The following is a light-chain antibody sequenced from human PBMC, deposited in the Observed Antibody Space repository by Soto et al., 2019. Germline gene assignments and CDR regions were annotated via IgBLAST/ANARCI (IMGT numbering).Light chain of an antibody. CDR1: QLVNNH. CDR3: QQYNNWLFT. CDR2: GAS. J-gene: IGKJ3*01. Sequence: EIVTTQSPATLSVSPGERATLSCRASQLVNNHLAWYQQKPGQAPRLVIYGASTRATDIPARFSGSGFGTEFTLTISSLQSEDFAVYYCQQYNNWLFTFGPRTKVDIK. V-gene: IGKV3D-15*01.